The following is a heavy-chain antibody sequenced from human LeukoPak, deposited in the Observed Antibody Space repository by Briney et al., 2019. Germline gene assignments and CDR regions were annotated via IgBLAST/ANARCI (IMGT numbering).Heavy chain of an antibody. J-gene: IGHJ5*02. Sequence: ASVKVSCKVSGYTLTELSMHWVRQAPGKGLEWMGGFDPEDGETIYAQKFQGRVTMTEDTSTDTAYMELSSLRSEDTAVYYCARDMEMATITVNWFDPWGQGTLVTVSS. CDR1: GYTLTELS. CDR3: ARDMEMATITVNWFDP. V-gene: IGHV1-24*01. CDR2: FDPEDGET. D-gene: IGHD5-24*01.